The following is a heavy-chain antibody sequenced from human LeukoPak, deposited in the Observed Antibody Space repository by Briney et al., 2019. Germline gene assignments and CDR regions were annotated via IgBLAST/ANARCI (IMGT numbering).Heavy chain of an antibody. Sequence: PGGSLRLSCAGSGFIFSSYWMSWVRQAPGRGLEWVSNINQGGSEKYYVDSVSGRFTISRDNAKNSLYLQMNSLRAEDTAVYYCARDLPDYWGQGTLVTVSS. CDR2: INQGGSEK. V-gene: IGHV3-7*01. CDR1: GFIFSSYW. CDR3: ARDLPDY. J-gene: IGHJ4*02.